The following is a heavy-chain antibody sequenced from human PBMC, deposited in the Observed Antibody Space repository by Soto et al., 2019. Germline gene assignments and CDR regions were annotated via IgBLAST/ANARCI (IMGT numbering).Heavy chain of an antibody. V-gene: IGHV4-61*01. CDR3: ARDIRGYSRAFDY. Sequence: KTSETLSLTCTVSGDSVSSSSYYWTWVRQPPGKGLEWIGYISYSGTTDYNPSLQSRVTTNYNPSLQSRVTISMDTSKNQFSLKLTSVTAADTAFYYCARDIRGYSRAFDYWGQGTLVTVSS. D-gene: IGHD5-18*01. CDR1: GDSVSSSSYY. J-gene: IGHJ4*02. CDR2: ISYSGTT.